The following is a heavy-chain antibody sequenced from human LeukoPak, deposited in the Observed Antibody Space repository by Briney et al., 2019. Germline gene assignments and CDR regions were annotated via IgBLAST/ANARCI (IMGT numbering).Heavy chain of an antibody. Sequence: PGGSLRLSCTASGFTFNNYAMYWVRQAPRKGLEWVAGIFGSGGSAHYADSVKGRFTISRDNSKNTLYLQMNSLRAEDTAVYYCARDRGPVVPAARVDYYYYYGMDVWGQGTTVTVSS. CDR3: ARDRGPVVPAARVDYYYYYGMDV. J-gene: IGHJ6*02. D-gene: IGHD2-2*01. CDR1: GFTFNNYA. V-gene: IGHV3-23*01. CDR2: IFGSGGSA.